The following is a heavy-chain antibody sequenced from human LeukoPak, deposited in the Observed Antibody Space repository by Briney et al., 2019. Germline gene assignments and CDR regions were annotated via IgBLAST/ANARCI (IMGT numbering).Heavy chain of an antibody. CDR1: GFTFSSYG. Sequence: PGGSLGLSCAASGFTFSSYGMHWVRQAPGKGLEWVAVISYDGSNKYYADSVKGRFTISRDNSKNTLYLQMNSLRAEDTAVYYCAKDLDIVVVPAASPIDYWGQGTLVTVSS. J-gene: IGHJ4*02. V-gene: IGHV3-30*18. CDR3: AKDLDIVVVPAASPIDY. CDR2: ISYDGSNK. D-gene: IGHD2-2*01.